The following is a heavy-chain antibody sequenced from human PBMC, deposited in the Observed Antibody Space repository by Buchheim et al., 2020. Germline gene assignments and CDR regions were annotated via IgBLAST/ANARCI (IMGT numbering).Heavy chain of an antibody. CDR2: IYYSGST. J-gene: IGHJ6*03. V-gene: IGHV4-31*03. CDR3: ARDGSTANYYYMDV. CDR1: GGPITSGTYY. D-gene: IGHD5-18*01. Sequence: QVELQESGPGVVKPSETLSLTCTVSGGPITSGTYYWSWVRQSPGKGLEWIGYIYYSGSTYYNPSLKSRVTISVDTSKNQFSLKLSSVTAADTAVYYCARDGSTANYYYMDVWGKGTT.